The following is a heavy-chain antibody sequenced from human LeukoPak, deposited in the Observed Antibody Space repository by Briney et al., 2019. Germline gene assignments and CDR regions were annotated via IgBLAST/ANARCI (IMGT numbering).Heavy chain of an antibody. CDR3: ARGGSSGWYYMDY. D-gene: IGHD6-19*01. V-gene: IGHV3-48*01. Sequence: GGSLRLSCAASGFTFTTYSMNWVRQAPGKGLEWVSYISGSTSTIKYADSVMGRFTISRDNAKNTLYLQMNSLRAEDTALYYCARGGSSGWYYMDYWGQGTLVTVSS. CDR2: ISGSTSTI. CDR1: GFTFTTYS. J-gene: IGHJ4*02.